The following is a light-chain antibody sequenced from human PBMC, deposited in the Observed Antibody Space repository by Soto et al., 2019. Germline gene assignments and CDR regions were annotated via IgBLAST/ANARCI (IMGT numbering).Light chain of an antibody. J-gene: IGLJ3*02. V-gene: IGLV1-40*01. CDR3: QSHDSSLSAWV. Sequence: QSVLTQPPSVPGAPGQRVTISCTGSSSNIGAGYDVHWYQQLPGTAPKLLIYGNNNRPSGVPDRFSGSKSGSSASLGITGLQAEDEADYYCQSHDSSLSAWVFGGGTKLTV. CDR2: GNN. CDR1: SSNIGAGYD.